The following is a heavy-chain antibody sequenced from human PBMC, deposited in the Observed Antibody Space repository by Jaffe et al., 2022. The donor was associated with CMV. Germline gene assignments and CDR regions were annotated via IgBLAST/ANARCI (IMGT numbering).Heavy chain of an antibody. CDR1: GFTVSSNY. J-gene: IGHJ6*02. CDR2: IYSGGST. V-gene: IGHV3-53*01. D-gene: IGHD1-26*01. Sequence: EVQLVESGGGLIQPGGSLRLSCAASGFTVSSNYMSWVRQAPGKGLEWVSVIYSGGSTYYADSVKGRFTISRDNSKNTLYLQMNSLRAEDTAVYYCARDEVGATKGPPYYYYGMDVWGQGTTVTVSS. CDR3: ARDEVGATKGPPYYYYGMDV.